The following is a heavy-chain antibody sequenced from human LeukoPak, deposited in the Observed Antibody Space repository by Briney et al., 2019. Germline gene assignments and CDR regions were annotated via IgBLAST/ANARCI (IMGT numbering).Heavy chain of an antibody. CDR2: IYYSGST. D-gene: IGHD4-17*01. Sequence: GSLRLSCAASGFSFTTYWMSWVRQAPGKGLEWIGSIYYSGSTYYNPSLKSRVTISVDTSKNQFSLKLSSVTAADTAVYYCAMGHTTVTTFEDWFDPWGQGTLVTVSS. V-gene: IGHV4-39*01. CDR3: AMGHTTVTTFEDWFDP. J-gene: IGHJ5*02. CDR1: GFSFTTYW.